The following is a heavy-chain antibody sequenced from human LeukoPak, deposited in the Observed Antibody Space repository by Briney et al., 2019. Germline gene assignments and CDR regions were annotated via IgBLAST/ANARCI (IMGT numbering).Heavy chain of an antibody. V-gene: IGHV4-31*03. D-gene: IGHD1-1*01. Sequence: PSETLSLTCTVSGGSISSGGYYWSWIRQHPGKGLEWIGHIYYSGSTYYNLFLKSRPTISVDTSKNQFSLKLSSVTAADTAVYYCAREVTGSATHFDFWGQGTLVTVSS. CDR1: GGSISSGGYY. CDR2: IYYSGST. J-gene: IGHJ4*02. CDR3: AREVTGSATHFDF.